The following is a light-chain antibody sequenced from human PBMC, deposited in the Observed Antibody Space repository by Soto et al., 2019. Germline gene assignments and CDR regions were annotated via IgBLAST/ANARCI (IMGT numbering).Light chain of an antibody. V-gene: IGKV3-11*01. Sequence: EIVLTQSPATLSLSPGERATLSCRASQSVRNYLAWYQQKPGQTPRLLIYDASNRATGIPARFSGSGSGTDFTLTISRLEPEDFAVYYCQHRSSWPLTFGGGTKVEIK. J-gene: IGKJ4*01. CDR2: DAS. CDR1: QSVRNY. CDR3: QHRSSWPLT.